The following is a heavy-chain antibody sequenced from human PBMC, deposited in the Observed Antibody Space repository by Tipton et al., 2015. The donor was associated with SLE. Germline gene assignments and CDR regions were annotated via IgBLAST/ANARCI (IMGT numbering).Heavy chain of an antibody. CDR1: GFTFSSYW. Sequence: SLRLSCAASGFTFSSYWLSWVRQAPGKGLEWVANIKQDGSEKYYVDSVKGRFTISRDNAKNSLYLQMNSLRAEDTAVYYCAREPLSWYFDYWGQGTLVTGSS. V-gene: IGHV3-7*01. CDR2: IKQDGSEK. CDR3: AREPLSWYFDY. J-gene: IGHJ4*02.